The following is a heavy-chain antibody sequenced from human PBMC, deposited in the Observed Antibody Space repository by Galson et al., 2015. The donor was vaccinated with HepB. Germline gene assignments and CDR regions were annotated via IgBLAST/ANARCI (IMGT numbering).Heavy chain of an antibody. CDR1: GGPISRTTYY. CDR3: ARTDCRSTGCFHYYGMDV. D-gene: IGHD2-2*01. V-gene: IGHV4-39*01. J-gene: IGHJ6*02. Sequence: ETLSLTCTVSGGPISRTTYYWGWIRQPPGRGLEWIGTVYYSGSTYYNPSPKSRVTISVDTSKNQFSLKLSSVTAADTAVSYCARTDCRSTGCFHYYGMDVWGQGTTVTVAS. CDR2: VYYSGST.